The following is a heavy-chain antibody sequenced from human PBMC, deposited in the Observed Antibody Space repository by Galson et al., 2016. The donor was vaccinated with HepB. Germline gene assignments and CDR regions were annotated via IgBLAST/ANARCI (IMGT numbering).Heavy chain of an antibody. CDR1: GFTFSSYS. J-gene: IGHJ4*02. CDR2: ISSSTSFI. CDR3: ARAQWRQARRAAYFDY. Sequence: SLRLSCAASGFTFSSYSMKWIRQAPGKGLEWVSSISSSTSFIYYADSVKGRFTISRDNAKNPLSLQMNSLRAEDTAVYYCARAQWRQARRAAYFDYWGQGALVTVSS. D-gene: IGHD5-18*01. V-gene: IGHV3-21*01.